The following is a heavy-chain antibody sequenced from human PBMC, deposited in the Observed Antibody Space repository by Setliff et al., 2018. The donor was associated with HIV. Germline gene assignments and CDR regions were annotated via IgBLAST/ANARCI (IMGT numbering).Heavy chain of an antibody. V-gene: IGHV1-2*02. D-gene: IGHD3-9*01. CDR3: AREGITIFYFYYFAVDV. CDR1: GYGFTGYF. CDR2: INPNSGDT. Sequence: EASVKVSCKASGYGFTGYFIHWVRQAPGQGLEWMGWINPNSGDTNYAQKFQGRVTMTRDTSISTAYMELGRLRSDDTAVYFCAREGITIFYFYYFAVDVWGQGTTVTVSS. J-gene: IGHJ6*02.